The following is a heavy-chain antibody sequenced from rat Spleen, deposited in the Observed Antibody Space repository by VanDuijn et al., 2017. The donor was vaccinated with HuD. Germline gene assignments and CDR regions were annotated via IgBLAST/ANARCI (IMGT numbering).Heavy chain of an antibody. Sequence: EVQLVESGGGLVQPGNSLKLSCVVSGHTFNNYWMSWIRQAPEKGLEWVASILRDGRNTYYTDSVKGRFTISRDNAQSTLYLQMDSLRSEETATYYCAREAGIPFHYFDYWGQGVMVTVSS. V-gene: IGHV5-31*01. CDR2: ILRDGRNT. D-gene: IGHD1-4*01. CDR3: AREAGIPFHYFDY. J-gene: IGHJ2*01. CDR1: GHTFNNYW.